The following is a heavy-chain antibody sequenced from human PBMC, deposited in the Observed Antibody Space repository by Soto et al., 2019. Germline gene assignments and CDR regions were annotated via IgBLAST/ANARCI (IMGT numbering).Heavy chain of an antibody. D-gene: IGHD6-6*01. V-gene: IGHV3-53*02. CDR3: VARSSGDDY. CDR2: IYSAGST. CDR1: GFTVSNNY. Sequence: EVQVVETGGGLIQPGGSLRLSCAASGFTVSNNYMSWVRQAPGKGLDWVSVIYSAGSTYYADSVKGRFTISRDTSKNTLYLQMNSLSAEDTAIYYCVARSSGDDYWGQGTLVTVSS. J-gene: IGHJ4*02.